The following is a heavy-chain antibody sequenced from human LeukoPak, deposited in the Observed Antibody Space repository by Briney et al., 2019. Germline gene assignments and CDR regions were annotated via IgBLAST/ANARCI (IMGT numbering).Heavy chain of an antibody. CDR1: GFTVSSNY. Sequence: GGSLRLSCAASGFTVSSNYMSWVRQVPGKGLEWVSVIYSGGSTYYADSVKGRFTISRDNSKNTLYLQMNSLRAEDTAVYYCARAWQRYFDYWGQGTLVTVSS. V-gene: IGHV3-66*02. D-gene: IGHD5-24*01. CDR2: IYSGGST. J-gene: IGHJ4*02. CDR3: ARAWQRYFDY.